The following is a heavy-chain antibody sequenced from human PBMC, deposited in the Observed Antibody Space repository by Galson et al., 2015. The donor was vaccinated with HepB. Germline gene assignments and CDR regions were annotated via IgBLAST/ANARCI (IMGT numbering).Heavy chain of an antibody. V-gene: IGHV1-58*01. CDR3: AAPSHSGDYYYYGMDV. J-gene: IGHJ6*02. Sequence: SVKVSCKASGFTFTSSAVQWVRQARGQRLEWIGWIVVGSGNTNYAQKFQERVTITRDMSTSTAYMELSSLRSEDTAVYYCAAPSHSGDYYYYGMDVWGQGTTVTVSS. CDR2: IVVGSGNT. D-gene: IGHD7-27*01. CDR1: GFTFTSSA.